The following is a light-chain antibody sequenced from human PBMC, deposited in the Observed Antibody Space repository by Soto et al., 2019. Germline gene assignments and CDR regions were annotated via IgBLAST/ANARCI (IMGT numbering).Light chain of an antibody. J-gene: IGKJ3*01. Sequence: PVERATVSFRAIQSVASSHLAWYRQKPGQTPRLLIYDASSRATGIPDRISGSGSGTDFTLTISRLEPEDFAVYYCQQYGSAPFTFGPGTKVDIK. CDR3: QQYGSAPFT. V-gene: IGKV3-20*01. CDR2: DAS. CDR1: QSVASSH.